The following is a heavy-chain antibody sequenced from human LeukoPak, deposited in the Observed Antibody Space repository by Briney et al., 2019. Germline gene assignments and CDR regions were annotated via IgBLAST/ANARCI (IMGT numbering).Heavy chain of an antibody. J-gene: IGHJ4*02. CDR3: ARGVAGNMGGYYFDY. D-gene: IGHD6-19*01. V-gene: IGHV4-59*12. CDR1: GGSISSYY. CDR2: IYYSGST. Sequence: SETLSLTCTVSGGSISSYYWSWIRQPPGKGLEWIGYIYYSGSTNYNPSLKSRVTISVDTSKNQFSLKLSSVTAADTAVYYCARGVAGNMGGYYFDYWGQGTLVTVSS.